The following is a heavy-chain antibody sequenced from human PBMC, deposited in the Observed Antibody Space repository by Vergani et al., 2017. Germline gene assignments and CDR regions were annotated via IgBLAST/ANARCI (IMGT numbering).Heavy chain of an antibody. CDR2: INHSGST. J-gene: IGHJ4*02. Sequence: QVQLQQWGAGLLKPSETLSLTCAVYGGSFSGYYWSWIRQPPGKGLEWIGEINHSGSTNYNPSLKSRVTISVDTSKNQFSLKLSSVTAADTAVYYCARGGVVVLPRYFDYWGQGTLVTVSS. V-gene: IGHV4-34*01. CDR1: GGSFSGYY. D-gene: IGHD3-22*01. CDR3: ARGGVVVLPRYFDY.